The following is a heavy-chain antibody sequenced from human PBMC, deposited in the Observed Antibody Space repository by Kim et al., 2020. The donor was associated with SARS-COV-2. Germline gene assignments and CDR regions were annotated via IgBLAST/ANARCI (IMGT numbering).Heavy chain of an antibody. D-gene: IGHD3-10*01. CDR1: GFTFSSYW. J-gene: IGHJ6*02. V-gene: IGHV3-7*03. CDR3: ARDLGGITMVRGVQYYYYYGMDV. CDR2: IKQDGSEK. Sequence: GGSLRLSCAASGFTFSSYWMSWVRQAPGKGLEWVANIKQDGSEKYYVDSVKGRFTISRDNAKNSLYLQMNSLRAEDTAVYYCARDLGGITMVRGVQYYYYYGMDVWGQGTTVTVSS.